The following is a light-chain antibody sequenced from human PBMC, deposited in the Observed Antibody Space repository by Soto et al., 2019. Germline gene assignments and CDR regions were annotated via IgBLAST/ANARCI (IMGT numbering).Light chain of an antibody. CDR3: QQYNTWPL. CDR1: QSVRSN. CDR2: GSS. J-gene: IGKJ4*01. Sequence: EIGMTQSPATLSVSPGERATLSCRASQSVRSNLAWYQQKPGEARRLLIYGSSTMATGIQARFRGSGSGTEFNLTISSLPSEDFAVYYCQQYNTWPLFGGGSKVAI. V-gene: IGKV3-15*01.